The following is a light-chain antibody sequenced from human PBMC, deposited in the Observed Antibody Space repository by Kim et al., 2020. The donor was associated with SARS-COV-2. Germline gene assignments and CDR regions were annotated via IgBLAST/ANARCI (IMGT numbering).Light chain of an antibody. J-gene: IGKJ1*01. CDR3: QQYDTSPWT. Sequence: EIVLTQSPDTLALSPGERATLSCRTSQSVSNNYLAWYQQKPGQAPRLLIYGTSSRATGIPDRFSGSGSGTDFTLTISGPEPEDFAVFYCQQYDTSPWTFGQGTKVDIK. CDR1: QSVSNNY. V-gene: IGKV3-20*01. CDR2: GTS.